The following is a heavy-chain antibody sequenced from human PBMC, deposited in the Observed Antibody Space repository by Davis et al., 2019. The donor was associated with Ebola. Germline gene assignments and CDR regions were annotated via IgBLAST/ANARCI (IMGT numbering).Heavy chain of an antibody. D-gene: IGHD6-13*01. CDR1: GGTFSSYA. CDR3: ASRIAGNEYFQH. Sequence: SVKVSCKASGGTFSSYAISWVRQAPGQGLEWMGGIIPIFGTANYAQKFQGRVTITADESTSTAYMELSSLRSEDTAVYYCASRIAGNEYFQHWGQGTLVTVSS. CDR2: IIPIFGTA. V-gene: IGHV1-69*13. J-gene: IGHJ1*01.